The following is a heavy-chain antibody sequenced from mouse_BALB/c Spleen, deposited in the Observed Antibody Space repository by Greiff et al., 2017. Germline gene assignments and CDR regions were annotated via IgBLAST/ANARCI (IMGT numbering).Heavy chain of an antibody. V-gene: IGHV1-87*01. CDR2: IYPGDGDT. CDR3: ARYHGSSYYYSMDY. D-gene: IGHD1-1*01. J-gene: IGHJ4*01. CDR1: GYTFTSYW. Sequence: QVHVKQSGAELARPGASVKLSCKASGYTFTSYWMQWVKQRPGQGLEWIGAIYPGDGDTRYTQKFKGKATLTADKSSSTAYMQLSSLASEDSAVYYCARYHGSSYYYSMDYWGQGTSVTVSS.